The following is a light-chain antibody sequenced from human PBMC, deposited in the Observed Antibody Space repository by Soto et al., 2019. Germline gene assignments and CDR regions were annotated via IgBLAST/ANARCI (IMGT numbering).Light chain of an antibody. CDR1: QSISSW. J-gene: IGKJ1*01. V-gene: IGKV1-5*01. Sequence: DIQMTQSPSTLSASVGDRVTITCRASQSISSWLAWYQQKPGKAPNLLIYDASNLESGVPSRFSGSGSGTGFTLTISSLQPDDFATYYCQQYNSYQWTFGQGTKVDIK. CDR3: QQYNSYQWT. CDR2: DAS.